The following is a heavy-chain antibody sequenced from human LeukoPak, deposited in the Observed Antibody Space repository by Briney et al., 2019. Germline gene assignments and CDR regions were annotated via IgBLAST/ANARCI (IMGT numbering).Heavy chain of an antibody. J-gene: IGHJ6*02. CDR1: GFTFTGYY. Sequence: ASLKLSCTASGFTFTGYYMHWVRQPPGQGLEWMGWINPNSGDTNYAHRFQGRGTTTRDTSISTAYMELSRPRSDDTAVYYCARYGMDVWGQGTTVTVAS. V-gene: IGHV1-2*02. CDR2: INPNSGDT. CDR3: ARYGMDV.